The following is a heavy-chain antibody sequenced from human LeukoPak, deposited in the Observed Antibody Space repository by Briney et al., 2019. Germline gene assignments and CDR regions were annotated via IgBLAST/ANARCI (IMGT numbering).Heavy chain of an antibody. V-gene: IGHV3-9*01. CDR3: AKGYSSSWSLPFDY. CDR1: GFSFDDYA. J-gene: IGHJ4*02. Sequence: GGSLRLSCAASGFSFDDYAMHWVRQAPGTGLEWVSGTSWNSGSIGYADSVKGRFTISKDNVKNSLYLHMNTLRAEDTAFYYCAKGYSSSWSLPFDYWGQGTLVTVSS. D-gene: IGHD6-13*01. CDR2: TSWNSGSI.